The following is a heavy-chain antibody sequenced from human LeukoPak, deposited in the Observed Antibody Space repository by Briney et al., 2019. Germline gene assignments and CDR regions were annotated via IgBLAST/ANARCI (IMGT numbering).Heavy chain of an antibody. CDR2: IHPSSGGA. V-gene: IGHV1-2*02. Sequence: ASVKVSCKASGFTFSDYYIHWVRQAPGQGLEWMGWIHPSSGGANYAQKFQGRVTQTRNTSTSTAYMELSSLRSDDTAVYYCAGPQRLIYVWGSHRPLYGMDVWGQGTTVTVSS. CDR1: GFTFSDYY. CDR3: AGPQRLIYVWGSHRPLYGMDV. D-gene: IGHD3-16*01. J-gene: IGHJ6*02.